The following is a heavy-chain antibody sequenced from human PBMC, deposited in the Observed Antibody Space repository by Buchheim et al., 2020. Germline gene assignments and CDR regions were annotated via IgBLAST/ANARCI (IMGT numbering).Heavy chain of an antibody. J-gene: IGHJ5*02. CDR1: GGSISSGGYY. D-gene: IGHD3-3*01. CDR2: IYHSGST. Sequence: QVQLQESGPGLVKPSQTLSLTCTVSGGSISSGGYYWSWIRQHPGKGLEWIGYIYHSGSTYYNPSLKSRVTISVDRSKNQFSLKLSSVTAADTAVYYCARVEGSWGDFWSGYYPEGNWFDPWGQGTL. CDR3: ARVEGSWGDFWSGYYPEGNWFDP. V-gene: IGHV4-31*03.